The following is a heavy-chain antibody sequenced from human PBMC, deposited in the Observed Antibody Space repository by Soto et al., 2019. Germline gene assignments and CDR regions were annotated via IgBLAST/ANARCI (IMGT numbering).Heavy chain of an antibody. J-gene: IGHJ4*02. CDR1: GGSFSGYY. D-gene: IGHD2-8*02. V-gene: IGHV4-34*01. CDR3: ARDKITGLFDY. Sequence: QVQLQQWGAGLLKPSETLSLTCAVYGGSFSGYYWTWIRQPPGTGLEWIGEINHSGSTNYNPSLKSRVTISVDTSKNQFSLKLTSVTAADTAVYYCARDKITGLFDYGGQGTRVTVSS. CDR2: INHSGST.